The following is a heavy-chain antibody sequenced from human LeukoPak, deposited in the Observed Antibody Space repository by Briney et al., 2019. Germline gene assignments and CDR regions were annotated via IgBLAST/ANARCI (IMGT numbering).Heavy chain of an antibody. J-gene: IGHJ3*01. V-gene: IGHV3-23*01. CDR3: AKCSASYSNDAFDV. D-gene: IGHD3-10*02. Sequence: QPGGSLRLSCAASGFTFNTDGMNWVRQAPGKGLEWVSYIRGGGSNTRYSDSVKGRFIISRDNSKNILYLQMNSLRAEDTAIYYCAKCSASYSNDAFDVWGRGTMVTVSS. CDR2: IRGGGSNT. CDR1: GFTFNTDG.